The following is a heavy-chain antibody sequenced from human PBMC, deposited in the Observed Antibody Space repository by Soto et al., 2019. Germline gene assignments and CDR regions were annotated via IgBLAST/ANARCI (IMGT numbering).Heavy chain of an antibody. J-gene: IGHJ5*02. Sequence: QVQLVQSGAEVKKPGASVKVSCKASGYTFTSYYMHWVRQAPGQGLEWMGIINPSGGSISYAQKFQGRVTMTRDTSTSTVYMELSSLRSEDTAVYYCARALGIAVAGTYNWFDPWGQGTLVTVSS. D-gene: IGHD6-19*01. CDR2: INPSGGSI. V-gene: IGHV1-46*01. CDR1: GYTFTSYY. CDR3: ARALGIAVAGTYNWFDP.